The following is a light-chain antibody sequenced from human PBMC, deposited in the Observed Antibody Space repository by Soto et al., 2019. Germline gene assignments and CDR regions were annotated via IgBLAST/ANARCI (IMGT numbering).Light chain of an antibody. CDR2: GAS. CDR3: QQRHIAPYT. J-gene: IGKJ2*01. Sequence: DLQMTQSPSSLSAAVGDRVTITCRAIQSIARFLNWYQQKPGEVPKLLIFGASYLRSGVPSRFSGSGSGTHFALTITSLQPEDFATYFRQQRHIAPYTFGQGTNL. CDR1: QSIARF. V-gene: IGKV1-39*01.